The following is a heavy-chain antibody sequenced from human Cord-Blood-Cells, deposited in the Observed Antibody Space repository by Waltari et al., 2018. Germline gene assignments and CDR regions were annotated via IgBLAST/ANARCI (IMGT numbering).Heavy chain of an antibody. CDR1: GFTFSSYW. J-gene: IGHJ4*02. Sequence: EVQLVESGGGLVQPGGSLRLSCAASGFTFSSYWMSWVCQAPGKGLEWVANIKQDGSEKYYVDSVKGRFTISRDNAKNSLYLQMNSLRAEDTAVYYCARDLYSSSWLFDYWGQGTLVTVSS. CDR2: IKQDGSEK. V-gene: IGHV3-7*01. CDR3: ARDLYSSSWLFDY. D-gene: IGHD6-13*01.